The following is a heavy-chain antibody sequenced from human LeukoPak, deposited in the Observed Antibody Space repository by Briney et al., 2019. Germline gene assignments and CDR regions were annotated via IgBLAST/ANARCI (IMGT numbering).Heavy chain of an antibody. V-gene: IGHV4-59*10. CDR3: ARERVVGSSPD. D-gene: IGHD1-26*01. CDR2: MYTSGST. CDR1: GGSFSGYY. Sequence: SETLSLTCAVYGGSFSGYYWSWIRQPPGKGLEWIGRMYTSGSTNYNPSLKSRVTMSLDTSKNQFSLKLSSVTAADTAVYYCARERVVGSSPDWGQGTLVTVSS. J-gene: IGHJ4*02.